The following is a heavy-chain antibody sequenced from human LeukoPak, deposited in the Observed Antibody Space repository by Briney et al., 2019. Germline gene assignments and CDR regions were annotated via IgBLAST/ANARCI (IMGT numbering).Heavy chain of an antibody. Sequence: GGSLRLSCAASGFTFSSYTMNWVRQAPGKGLEWVSSITSSSTYIYYADSVKGRFTISRDNAQNSLYLQMNSLRAEDTAVYYCAKPSTSSWHLVFQHDYWGQGTLVTVSS. CDR1: GFTFSSYT. CDR2: ITSSSTYI. D-gene: IGHD6-13*01. J-gene: IGHJ4*02. V-gene: IGHV3-21*04. CDR3: AKPSTSSWHLVFQHDY.